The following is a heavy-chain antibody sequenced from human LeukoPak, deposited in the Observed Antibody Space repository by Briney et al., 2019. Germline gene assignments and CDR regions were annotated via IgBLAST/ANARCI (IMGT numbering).Heavy chain of an antibody. Sequence: KPSETLSLTCTVSGDSISIYYWSWIRQPTGRGLEWIGRIYSSGNTNYNPSLKSRVTMSVDTSKNQFSLNLRSVTTADTAVYYCARSFDTNAFDIWGQGTMVTVSS. D-gene: IGHD2/OR15-2a*01. CDR2: IYSSGNT. CDR1: GDSISIYY. J-gene: IGHJ3*02. CDR3: ARSFDTNAFDI. V-gene: IGHV4-4*07.